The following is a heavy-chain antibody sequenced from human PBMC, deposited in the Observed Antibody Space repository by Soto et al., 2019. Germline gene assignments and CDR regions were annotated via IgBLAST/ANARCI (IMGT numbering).Heavy chain of an antibody. J-gene: IGHJ6*02. CDR3: ARKPPSAIQGWAFGMDV. Sequence: ELQLVETGGGLIQTGGSLGLPVQALALTIVTNSFPGSAHPPGKGLEWVSTTFSGGNTEYAASVKGRCSISRDNYKNTLYLQMDNLRVEDTAVYYCARKPPSAIQGWAFGMDVWGQGTTVSVSS. CDR1: ALTIVTNS. V-gene: IGHV3-53*02. D-gene: IGHD2-21*01. CDR2: TFSGGNT.